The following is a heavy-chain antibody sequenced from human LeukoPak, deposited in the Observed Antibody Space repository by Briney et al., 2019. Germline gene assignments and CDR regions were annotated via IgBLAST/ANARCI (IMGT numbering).Heavy chain of an antibody. J-gene: IGHJ6*03. CDR1: DDSITIYY. CDR3: ARGRVSSSSWYSTYYYFYMDV. CDR2: IDHTGST. D-gene: IGHD6-13*01. Sequence: SSETLSLTCTVSDDSITIYYWTWIRQPPGKGLEWIGYIDHTGSTNYNPSLNSRVTISRDTSKNHFSLELSSVTAADTAVCFCARGRVSSSSWYSTYYYFYMDVWGKGTTVTVSS. V-gene: IGHV4-59*01.